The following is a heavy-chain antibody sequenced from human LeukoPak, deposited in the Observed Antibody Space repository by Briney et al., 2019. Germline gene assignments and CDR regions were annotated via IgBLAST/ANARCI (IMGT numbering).Heavy chain of an antibody. V-gene: IGHV4-31*03. CDR1: GGSISSGAYY. D-gene: IGHD6-19*01. CDR3: ARHVFSSRDAFDI. Sequence: SETLSLTCTVSGGSISSGAYYWSWIRQHPGKGLEWIGYIYNSGSTYSNPSLKSRVTISVDTSKNQFSLRLSSVTAADTAVYYCARHVFSSRDAFDIWGQGTMVTVSS. CDR2: IYNSGST. J-gene: IGHJ3*02.